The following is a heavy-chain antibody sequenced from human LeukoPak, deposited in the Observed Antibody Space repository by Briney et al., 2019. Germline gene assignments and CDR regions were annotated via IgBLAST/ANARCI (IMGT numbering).Heavy chain of an antibody. J-gene: IGHJ3*02. CDR2: ISYSETT. V-gene: IGHV4-59*01. Sequence: PSETLSLTCTVSGGSISSFYWSWIRQPPGKGLEYIGYISYSETTSYNPSLKSRVTISVDTSKNQFSLKLTSVTAADTAVYYCARDKGLRQAFDIWGQGTMVTVS. D-gene: IGHD5/OR15-5a*01. CDR1: GGSISSFY. CDR3: ARDKGLRQAFDI.